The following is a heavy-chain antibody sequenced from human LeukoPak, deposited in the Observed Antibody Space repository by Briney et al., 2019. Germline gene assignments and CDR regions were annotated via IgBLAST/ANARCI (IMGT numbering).Heavy chain of an antibody. D-gene: IGHD3-22*01. V-gene: IGHV4-34*01. CDR2: INHSGST. Sequence: PSETLSLTCAVYGGSFSGYYWSWIRQPPGKGLEWIGEINHSGSTNYNPSLKSRVTISVDTSKNQFSLKLGSVTAADTAVYYCARGPDVSYYYDSSGYYSWGQGTLVTVSS. J-gene: IGHJ4*02. CDR1: GGSFSGYY. CDR3: ARGPDVSYYYDSSGYYS.